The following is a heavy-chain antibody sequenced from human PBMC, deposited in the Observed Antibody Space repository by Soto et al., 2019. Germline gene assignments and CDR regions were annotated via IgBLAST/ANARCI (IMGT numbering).Heavy chain of an antibody. CDR2: CTPIFGSA. J-gene: IGHJ4*02. CDR1: GGTLRNSA. CDR3: ARGGVRGVKVGGYLDS. D-gene: IGHD3-10*01. Sequence: SVKVSRKTSGGTLRNSAINWVRQAPGQGLEWMGSCTPIFGSAFYAQNFQDRVTITADKPKGTSDIELSSQTAEDTAMYFCARGGVRGVKVGGYLDSWGQGTLVTVSS. V-gene: IGHV1-69*06.